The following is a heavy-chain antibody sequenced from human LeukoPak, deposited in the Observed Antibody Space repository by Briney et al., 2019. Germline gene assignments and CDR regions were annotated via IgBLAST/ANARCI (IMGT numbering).Heavy chain of an antibody. J-gene: IGHJ3*02. Sequence: GESLRLSCAASRFTFSTYWMHWVRQAPGKGLEWVSAISGSGGSTYYADSVKGRFTISRDNSKNTLYLQMNSLRAEDTAVYYCAKGTAGRDAFDIWGQGTMVTVSS. CDR1: RFTFSTYW. V-gene: IGHV3-23*01. CDR3: AKGTAGRDAFDI. D-gene: IGHD1-1*01. CDR2: ISGSGGST.